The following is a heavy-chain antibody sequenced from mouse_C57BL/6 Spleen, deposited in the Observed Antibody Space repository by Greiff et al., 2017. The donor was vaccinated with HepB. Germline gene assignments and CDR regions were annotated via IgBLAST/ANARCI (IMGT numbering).Heavy chain of an antibody. CDR1: GYTFTDYY. Sequence: EVKLQQSGPELVKPGASVKISCKASGYTFTDYYMNWVKQSHGKSLEWIGDINPNNGGTSYNQKFKGKATLTVDKSSSTAYMELRSLTSEDSAVYYCARERLYYSNFYFDYWGQGTTLTVSS. D-gene: IGHD2-5*01. CDR3: ARERLYYSNFYFDY. V-gene: IGHV1-26*01. J-gene: IGHJ2*01. CDR2: INPNNGGT.